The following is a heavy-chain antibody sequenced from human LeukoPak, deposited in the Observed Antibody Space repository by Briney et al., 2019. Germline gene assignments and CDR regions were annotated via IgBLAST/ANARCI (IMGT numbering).Heavy chain of an antibody. CDR2: IRYDGSNK. Sequence: GGSLRLSCAASGFIFSTYGMHWVRQAPGKGLEWVAFIRYDGSNKYYADSVKGRFTIFRDNSKNTLYLQMNSLRAEDTAVYYCARARQWLVTNAFDIWCQGTMVTVSS. V-gene: IGHV3-30*02. J-gene: IGHJ3*02. CDR3: ARARQWLVTNAFDI. D-gene: IGHD6-19*01. CDR1: GFIFSTYG.